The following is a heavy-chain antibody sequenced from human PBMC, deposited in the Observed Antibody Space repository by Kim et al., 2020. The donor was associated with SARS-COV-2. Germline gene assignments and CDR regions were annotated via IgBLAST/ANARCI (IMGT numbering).Heavy chain of an antibody. D-gene: IGHD3-22*01. J-gene: IGHJ4*02. V-gene: IGHV4-59*01. CDR3: ARSDASGYQPDY. Sequence: NDNPSLKSRVTISVDTSKNQFSLKLSSVTAADTAVYYCARSDASGYQPDYWGQGTLVTVSS.